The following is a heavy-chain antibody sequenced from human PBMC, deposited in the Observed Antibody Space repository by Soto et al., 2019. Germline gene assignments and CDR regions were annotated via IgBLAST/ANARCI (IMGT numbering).Heavy chain of an antibody. D-gene: IGHD1-26*01. CDR1: GDSIGRFY. CDR3: ARALSGTGLDI. CDR2: VYSTGGV. J-gene: IGHJ6*02. Sequence: QVQLHESGPGLVKPSETLSLICNVSGDSIGRFYWSWIRQSAGKGLVWIGRVYSTGGVTYNPALKGRVTISLDRSNNPVSLEMMAVTAADTAVYFCARALSGTGLDIWGRGTMVSVSS. V-gene: IGHV4-4*07.